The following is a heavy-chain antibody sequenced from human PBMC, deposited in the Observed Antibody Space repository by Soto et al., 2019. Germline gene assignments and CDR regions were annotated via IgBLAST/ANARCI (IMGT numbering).Heavy chain of an antibody. CDR1: GFTFSSYA. D-gene: IGHD2-2*01. CDR3: AKAIVVVPAAAVYGMDV. V-gene: IGHV3-23*01. Sequence: GGSLRLSCAASGFTFSSYAMSWVRQAPGKXLEWVSAISGSGGSTYYADSVKGRFTISRDNSKNTLYLQMNSLRAEDTAVYYCAKAIVVVPAAAVYGMDVWGQGTTVTVSS. J-gene: IGHJ6*02. CDR2: ISGSGGST.